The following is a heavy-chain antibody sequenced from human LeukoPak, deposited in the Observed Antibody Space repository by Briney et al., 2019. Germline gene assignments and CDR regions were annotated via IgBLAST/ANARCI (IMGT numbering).Heavy chain of an antibody. CDR3: ARHVRTEGRAAAGTIDY. V-gene: IGHV4-30-2*01. Sequence: SQTLSLTCIVSGGSIDTDGDYCTWLRQPPGKGLEWIGSIYQSGSAFYHPSLKSRITISVDRSRSQFSLKLDSVTAADTAVYYCARHVRTEGRAAAGTIDYWGQGTLVTVSS. CDR1: GGSIDTDGDY. J-gene: IGHJ4*02. CDR2: IYQSGSA. D-gene: IGHD6-13*01.